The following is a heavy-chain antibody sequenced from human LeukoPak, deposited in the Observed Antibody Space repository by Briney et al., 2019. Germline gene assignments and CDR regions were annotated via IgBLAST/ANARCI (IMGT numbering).Heavy chain of an antibody. J-gene: IGHJ4*02. CDR3: ASPKELSGSYFAPLDY. Sequence: GASVKVSCKASGHTFTRSFMHWVRQAPGQGLEWMGIISPSGDSQSHTQRFEGRLSMTRDVSTSTVYMELRSLRSDDTAVYYCASPKELSGSYFAPLDYWGQGTLVTVSS. CDR1: GHTFTRSF. D-gene: IGHD1-26*01. CDR2: ISPSGDSQ. V-gene: IGHV1-46*01.